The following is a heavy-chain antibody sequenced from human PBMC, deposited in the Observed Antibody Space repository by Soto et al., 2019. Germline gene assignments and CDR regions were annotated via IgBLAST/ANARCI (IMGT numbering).Heavy chain of an antibody. J-gene: IGHJ2*01. CDR3: AKNPSLRYFDWLWYFDL. V-gene: IGHV3-23*01. Sequence: GGSLRLSCAASGFTFSSYAMSWVRQAPGKGLEWVSAISGSGGSTYYADSVKGRFTISRDNSKNTLYLQMNSLRAEDTAVYYCAKNPSLRYFDWLWYFDLWGRGTLVTVSS. D-gene: IGHD3-9*01. CDR1: GFTFSSYA. CDR2: ISGSGGST.